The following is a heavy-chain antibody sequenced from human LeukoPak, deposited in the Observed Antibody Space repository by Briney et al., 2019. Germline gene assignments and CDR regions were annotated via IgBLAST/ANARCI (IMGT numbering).Heavy chain of an antibody. D-gene: IGHD3-22*01. CDR1: GYRFTSYW. CDR2: IYPANWDT. J-gene: IGHJ3*02. Sequence: GESLKISCEGSGYRFTSYWVGWVRHMPGKGLEWMGIIYPANWDTRYSPSFQGQVTISVDKSINTAYLQWSSLKASYTAMYYCARALYYYDMYDAFDIWGQGTMVTVSS. CDR3: ARALYYYDMYDAFDI. V-gene: IGHV5-51*01.